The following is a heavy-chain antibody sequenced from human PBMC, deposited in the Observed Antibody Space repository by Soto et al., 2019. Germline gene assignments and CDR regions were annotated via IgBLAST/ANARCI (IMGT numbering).Heavy chain of an antibody. CDR2: ISASGGNA. Sequence: QRLSCAASGFTFTNYAMSWVRQAPGKGLEWVSAISASGGNAYYADSVEGRFTISRDNSRNTLYLQMNSLRAEDTAIYYCASRGRYYGVDVWGQGTKVTVYS. CDR1: GFTFTNYA. V-gene: IGHV3-23*01. D-gene: IGHD3-10*01. J-gene: IGHJ6*02. CDR3: ASRGRYYGVDV.